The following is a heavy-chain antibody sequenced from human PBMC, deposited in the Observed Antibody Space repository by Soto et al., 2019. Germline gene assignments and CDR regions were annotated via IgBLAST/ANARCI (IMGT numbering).Heavy chain of an antibody. CDR1: GGSISGGGYY. D-gene: IGHD3-10*02. V-gene: IGHV4-31*03. CDR2: IYYSGST. CDR3: ARDVWSGVFGASNWSDP. Sequence: LCLTCTVSGGSISGGGYYWSWIRQHPGKGLEWIGYIYYSGSTYYNPSLKSRVTISVDTSKNQFSLKLSSVNAADTAVYYCARDVWSGVFGASNWSDPWGQGTMVTV. J-gene: IGHJ5*02.